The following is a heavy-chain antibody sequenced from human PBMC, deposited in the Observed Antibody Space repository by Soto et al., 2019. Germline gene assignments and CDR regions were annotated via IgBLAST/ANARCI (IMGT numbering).Heavy chain of an antibody. J-gene: IGHJ4*02. V-gene: IGHV2-5*02. CDR2: IYWDDDK. CDR1: GFSLSTSGVG. D-gene: IGHD3-16*02. CDR3: AHCHGHPAYYDYIWGSYRPWYFDY. Sequence: SGPTLVNPTQTLTLTRTFSGFSLSTSGVGVGWIRQPPGKALEWLALIYWDDDKRYSPSLKSRLTITKDTSKNQVVLTMTNMDPVDTATYYCAHCHGHPAYYDYIWGSYRPWYFDYWGQGTLVTVSS.